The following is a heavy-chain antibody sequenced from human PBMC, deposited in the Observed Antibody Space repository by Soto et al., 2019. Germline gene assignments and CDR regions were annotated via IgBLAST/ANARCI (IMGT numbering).Heavy chain of an antibody. CDR3: ATESPYCSSTSCSLHNWFDP. V-gene: IGHV1-24*01. CDR2: FDPEDGET. D-gene: IGHD2-2*01. CDR1: GYTLTELS. Sequence: GASVKVSCKVSGYTLTELSMHWVRQAPGKGLEWMGGFDPEDGETIYAQKFQGRVTMTEDTSTDTAYMELSSLRSEDTAVYYCATESPYCSSTSCSLHNWFDPWGQGTLVTSPQ. J-gene: IGHJ5*02.